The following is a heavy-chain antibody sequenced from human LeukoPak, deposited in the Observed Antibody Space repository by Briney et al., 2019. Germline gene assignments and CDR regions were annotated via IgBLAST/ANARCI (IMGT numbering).Heavy chain of an antibody. CDR3: ARGTLMWFGAKMEYYFDS. CDR1: GGSISSSNW. D-gene: IGHD3-10*01. J-gene: IGHJ4*02. CDR2: IYHSGST. Sequence: PSGTLSLTCAVSGGSISSSNWWSWVRPPPGKGLEWIGEIYHSGSTNYNPSLKSRVTISVDTSKNQFSLKLSSVTAADTAVYYCARGTLMWFGAKMEYYFDSWGQGTPLTVSS. V-gene: IGHV4-4*02.